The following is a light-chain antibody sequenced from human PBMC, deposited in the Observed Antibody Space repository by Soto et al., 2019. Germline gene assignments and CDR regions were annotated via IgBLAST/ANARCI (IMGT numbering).Light chain of an antibody. CDR3: SSYTSSSTLDYV. V-gene: IGLV2-14*01. CDR2: EVS. J-gene: IGLJ1*01. Sequence: QSALTQPASVSGSPGQSITISCTGTSSDVGGYNYVSWYQQHPCKAPKLMIYEVSNRPSGVSNRFAGSKSGNTASLTISGLQAEDEADYYCSSYTSSSTLDYVFGTGTKLTVL. CDR1: SSDVGGYNY.